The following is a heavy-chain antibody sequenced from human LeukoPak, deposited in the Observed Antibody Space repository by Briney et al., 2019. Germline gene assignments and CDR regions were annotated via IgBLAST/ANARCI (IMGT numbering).Heavy chain of an antibody. CDR2: IYSGGST. CDR3: ARDKVYYYDSGGYSYSWYFDL. Sequence: GGSLRLSCAPSGFTVRIYYRSLVRQAPGKGLEWVSVIYSGGSTYYADSVKGRFTISRDNSKNTLYLQMNSLRAEDTAVYYCARDKVYYYDSGGYSYSWYFDLWGRGTLVTVSS. J-gene: IGHJ2*01. V-gene: IGHV3-66*01. D-gene: IGHD3-22*01. CDR1: GFTVRIYY.